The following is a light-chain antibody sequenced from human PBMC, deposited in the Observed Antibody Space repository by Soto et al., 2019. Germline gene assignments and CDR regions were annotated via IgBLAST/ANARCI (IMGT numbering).Light chain of an antibody. CDR3: QQYDSYPLT. V-gene: IGKV1-5*01. CDR1: HTLNNL. Sequence: DVQMTQSPSTLSASVGDRVTITGRASHTLNNLLAWCQQTPGKAPKFLVYDVSTLESGVTSRFSGSGSGTEFTLTISSLQPEDFATYYCQQYDSYPLTVGGGTKVDIK. CDR2: DVS. J-gene: IGKJ4*01.